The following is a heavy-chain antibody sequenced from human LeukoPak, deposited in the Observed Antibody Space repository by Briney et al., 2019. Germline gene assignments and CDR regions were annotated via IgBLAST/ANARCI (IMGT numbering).Heavy chain of an antibody. CDR1: GGTFSSYA. V-gene: IGHV1-69*06. CDR2: IIPIFGTA. D-gene: IGHD2-2*01. Sequence: GASVKVSCKASGGTFSSYAISWVRQAPGQGLEWMGGIIPIFGTANYAQKFQGRVTITADKSTSTAYMELSSLRSEDTPVYYCAGGGLGEYCSSTSCYDPFDYWGQGTLVTVSS. J-gene: IGHJ4*02. CDR3: AGGGLGEYCSSTSCYDPFDY.